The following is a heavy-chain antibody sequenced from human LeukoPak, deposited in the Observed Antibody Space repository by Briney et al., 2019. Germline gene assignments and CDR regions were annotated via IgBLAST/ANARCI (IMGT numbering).Heavy chain of an antibody. CDR2: ISKDGSMR. CDR3: AGEKFDI. V-gene: IGHV3-30*04. Sequence: GGSLRLSCAASGFSFSKYAMDWVRQAPGKGLEWVAIISKDGSMRYYADSVKGRFTVSRDNSSNTLSLQMNSLKSEDTAVYYCAGEKFDIWGQGAMVTVSA. J-gene: IGHJ3*02. CDR1: GFSFSKYA.